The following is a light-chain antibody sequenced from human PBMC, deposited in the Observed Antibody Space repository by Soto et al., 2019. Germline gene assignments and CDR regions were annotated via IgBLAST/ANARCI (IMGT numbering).Light chain of an antibody. Sequence: DIVLTQSPVTLSLYPGERATLSCRASQSVSGYLVWYQQKPGQAPRLLIYDASTRAAGIPARFIGSGSGTDFTLTISSLEPEDSAVYYCQQHLGRHTFGRGTKVDIK. V-gene: IGKV3-11*01. CDR2: DAS. CDR3: QQHLGRHT. CDR1: QSVSGY. J-gene: IGKJ4*02.